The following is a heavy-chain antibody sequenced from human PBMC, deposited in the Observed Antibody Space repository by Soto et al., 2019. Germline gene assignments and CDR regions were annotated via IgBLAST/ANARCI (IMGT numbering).Heavy chain of an antibody. CDR3: ARDLARTTNAFDF. V-gene: IGHV3-21*01. J-gene: IGHJ3*01. CDR1: GFIFRTYS. CDR2: ISSSGTYI. Sequence: EEQLVESGGGLVKPGGSLRLSCAASGFIFRTYSMSCVREAPGKGLEWVSSISSSGTYIFYTDSVKGRFTISRDNAKNSLYLQSNSLRAEDTAVYYCARDLARTTNAFDFWGQVKLVTVSS.